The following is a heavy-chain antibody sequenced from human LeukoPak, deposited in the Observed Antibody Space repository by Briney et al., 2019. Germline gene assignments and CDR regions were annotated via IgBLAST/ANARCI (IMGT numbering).Heavy chain of an antibody. Sequence: SVKVSCKALGYTFTDYYMHWVRQAPGQGLEWMGGIIPIFGTANYAQKFQGRVTITADESTGTAYMELSSLRSEDTAVYYCATDIVVVPAATDAFDIWGQGTMVTVSS. CDR2: IIPIFGTA. V-gene: IGHV1-69*13. D-gene: IGHD2-2*01. J-gene: IGHJ3*02. CDR3: ATDIVVVPAATDAFDI. CDR1: GYTFTDYY.